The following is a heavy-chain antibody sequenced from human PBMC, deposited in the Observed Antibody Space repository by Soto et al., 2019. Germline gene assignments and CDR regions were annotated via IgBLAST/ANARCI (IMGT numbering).Heavy chain of an antibody. J-gene: IGHJ4*02. Sequence: GGSLRLSCAASGFTFSSYGMHWVRQAPGKGLEWVAVISYDGSNKYYADSVKGRFTISRDNSKNTLYLQMNSLRAEDTAVYYCAKDPSLYGDYPPRMIDYWGQGTLVTVSS. CDR1: GFTFSSYG. CDR2: ISYDGSNK. D-gene: IGHD4-17*01. CDR3: AKDPSLYGDYPPRMIDY. V-gene: IGHV3-30*18.